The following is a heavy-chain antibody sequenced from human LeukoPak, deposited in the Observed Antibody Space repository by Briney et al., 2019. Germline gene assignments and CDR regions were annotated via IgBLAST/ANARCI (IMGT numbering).Heavy chain of an antibody. CDR3: ARLPVIVGAALEYYYYYMDV. V-gene: IGHV4-30-2*01. CDR2: IYHSGST. Sequence: SQTLSLTCAVSGGSISSGGYSWSWIRQPPGKGLEWIGYIYHSGSTYYNPSLKSRVTISVDTSKNQFSLKLSSVTAADTAVYYCARLPVIVGAALEYYYYYMDVWGQGTTVTVSS. D-gene: IGHD1-26*01. J-gene: IGHJ6*03. CDR1: GGSISSGGYS.